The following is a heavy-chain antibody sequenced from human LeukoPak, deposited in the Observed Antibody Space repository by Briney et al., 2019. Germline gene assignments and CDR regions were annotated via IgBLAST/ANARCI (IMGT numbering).Heavy chain of an antibody. CDR2: IYYSGST. V-gene: IGHV4-39*01. Sequence: SETLSLTCTVSGGSISSSSYYWGWIRQPPGKGLEWIGSIYYSGSTYYNPSLKSRVTISVDTSKNQFSLKLSSVTAADTAVYYCARHSSGAGITMVRGVTFFDYWGQGTLVTVSS. D-gene: IGHD3-10*01. J-gene: IGHJ4*02. CDR1: GGSISSSSYY. CDR3: ARHSSGAGITMVRGVTFFDY.